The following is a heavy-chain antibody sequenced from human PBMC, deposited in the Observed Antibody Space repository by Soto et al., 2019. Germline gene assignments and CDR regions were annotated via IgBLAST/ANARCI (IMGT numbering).Heavy chain of an antibody. V-gene: IGHV3-64D*06. CDR2: VSTSGRST. CDR1: GFIFSEST. Sequence: GGSLRLSCSASGFIFSESTIYWVRQVPGKGLEAISAVSTSGRSTYYADSVKDRFTISRDNSKNTLCLQMGSLRPEGTAIYYCVKQAHGLDGVAFDYWGQGTQVTVSS. CDR3: VKQAHGLDGVAFDY. D-gene: IGHD2-15*01. J-gene: IGHJ4*02.